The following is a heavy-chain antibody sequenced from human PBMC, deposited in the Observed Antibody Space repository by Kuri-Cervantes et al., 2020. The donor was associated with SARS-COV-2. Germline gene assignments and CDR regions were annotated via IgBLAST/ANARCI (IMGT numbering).Heavy chain of an antibody. CDR3: AKTERLGYSSSWYLDY. D-gene: IGHD6-13*01. CDR2: INPNSGGT. J-gene: IGHJ4*02. V-gene: IGHV1-2*06. Sequence: GGSLRLSCAASGFTLSSYGMHWVRQAPGQGLEWMGRINPNSGGTNYAQKFQGRVTMTRDTSISTAYMELSRLRSDDTAVYYWAKTERLGYSSSWYLDYWGQGTLVTVSS. CDR1: GFTLSSYG.